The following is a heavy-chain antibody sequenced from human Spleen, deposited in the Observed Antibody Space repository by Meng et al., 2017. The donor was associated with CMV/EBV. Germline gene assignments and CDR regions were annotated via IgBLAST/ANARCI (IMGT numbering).Heavy chain of an antibody. D-gene: IGHD4-11*01. CDR2: VHYSGRT. J-gene: IGHJ4*02. Sequence: ARSSSNGWSWVRQTPGKGLEWIGEVHYSGRTNYSPSLKSRVTVSLDKSKNQYSLNLYSVTAADTAVYYCARSSLNYIKGTVYYFDYWGQGALVTVSS. CDR3: ARSSLNYIKGTVYYFDY. V-gene: IGHV4-4*02. CDR1: ARSSSNG.